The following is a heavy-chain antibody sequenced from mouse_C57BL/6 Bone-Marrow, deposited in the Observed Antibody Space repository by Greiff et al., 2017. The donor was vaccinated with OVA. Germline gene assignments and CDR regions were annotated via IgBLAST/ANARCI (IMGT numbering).Heavy chain of an antibody. V-gene: IGHV14-4*01. Sequence: EVQLQQSGAELVRPGASVKLSCTASGFNIKDDYMHWVKQRPEQGLEWIGWIDPENGDTEYASKFQGKATITADTSSNTAYLQLSSLTSEDTAVYYCTTRLYYGNSGDYWGQGTTLTVSS. CDR1: GFNIKDDY. CDR3: TTRLYYGNSGDY. CDR2: IDPENGDT. D-gene: IGHD2-1*01. J-gene: IGHJ2*01.